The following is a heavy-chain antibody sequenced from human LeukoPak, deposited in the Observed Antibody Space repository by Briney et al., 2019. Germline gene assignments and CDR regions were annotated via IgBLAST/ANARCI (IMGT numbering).Heavy chain of an antibody. V-gene: IGHV3-15*01. CDR3: TTGKVTGNRSRNRYCYYYMDV. J-gene: IGHJ6*03. CDR1: GFTFSNAW. CDR2: IKSKTDGGTT. D-gene: IGHD1-20*01. Sequence: GGSLTLSCAASGFTFSNAWMRWVRQAPGKGLEWVGRIKSKTDGGTTDYAAPVKGRFAISRDDSKNTLYLQMNSLKTEDTAVYYCTTGKVTGNRSRNRYCYYYMDVWGQRDHGHRLL.